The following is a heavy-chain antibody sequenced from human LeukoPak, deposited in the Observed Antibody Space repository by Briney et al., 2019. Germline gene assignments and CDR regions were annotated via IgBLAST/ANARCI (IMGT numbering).Heavy chain of an antibody. CDR2: INPNSGGI. D-gene: IGHD1-26*01. CDR3: ARVVVGATIPHY. Sequence: ASVKVSCKASGYTFTGYYMHWVRQAPGQGLEWMGWINPNSGGINYAQKFQGRVTMTRNTSISTAYMELSSLRSEDTAVYYCARVVVGATIPHYWGQGTLVTVSS. V-gene: IGHV1-2*02. CDR1: GYTFTGYY. J-gene: IGHJ4*02.